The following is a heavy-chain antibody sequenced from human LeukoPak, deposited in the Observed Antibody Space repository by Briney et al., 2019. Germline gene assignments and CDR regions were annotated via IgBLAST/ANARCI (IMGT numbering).Heavy chain of an antibody. CDR2: INPNSGGT. J-gene: IGHJ4*02. CDR3: ARSPRRAIAVAGTGFDY. Sequence: ASVEVSCKASGYTFTGYYMHWVRQAPGQGLEWMGWINPNSGGTNYAQKFQGRVTMTRDTSISTAYMELSRLRSDDTAVYYCARSPRRAIAVAGTGFDYWGQGTLVTVSS. CDR1: GYTFTGYY. V-gene: IGHV1-2*02. D-gene: IGHD6-19*01.